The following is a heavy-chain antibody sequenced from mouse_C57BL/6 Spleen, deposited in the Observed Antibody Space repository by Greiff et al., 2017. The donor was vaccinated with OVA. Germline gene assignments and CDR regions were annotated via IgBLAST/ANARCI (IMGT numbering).Heavy chain of an antibody. D-gene: IGHD1-1*01. J-gene: IGHJ4*01. CDR3: VASSPLAMDY. CDR1: GFSFNTYA. CDR2: IRSKSNNYAT. V-gene: IGHV10-1*01. Sequence: EVQRVESGGGLVQPKGSLKLSCAASGFSFNTYAMNWVRQAPGKGLEWVARIRSKSNNYATYYADSVKDRFTISRDDSESMLYLQMNNLKTEDTAMYYCVASSPLAMDYWGQGTSVTVSS.